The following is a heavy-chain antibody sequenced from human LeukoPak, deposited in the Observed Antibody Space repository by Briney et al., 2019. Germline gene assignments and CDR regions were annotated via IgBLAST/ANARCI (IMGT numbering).Heavy chain of an antibody. CDR3: ARRQGNSLGAFDI. D-gene: IGHD2-21*01. Sequence: ASVKVSCKASGYKFTGYYIHWVRQAPGQGLEWMGWISPYNGGTNYPQKFQGRVTMTRDTSINTAYMELSRLKSDDTAVYYCARRQGNSLGAFDIWGQGTMLTVSS. J-gene: IGHJ3*02. V-gene: IGHV1-2*02. CDR2: ISPYNGGT. CDR1: GYKFTGYY.